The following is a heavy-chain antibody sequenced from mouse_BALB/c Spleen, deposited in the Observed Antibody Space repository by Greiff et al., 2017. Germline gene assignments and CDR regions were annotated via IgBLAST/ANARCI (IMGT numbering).Heavy chain of an antibody. V-gene: IGHV7-3*02. CDR2: IRNKANGYTT. CDR3: ARSMITRSDYYAMDY. D-gene: IGHD2-4*01. CDR1: GFTFTDYY. Sequence: EVQVVESGGGLVQPGGSLRLSCATSGFTFTDYYMSWVRQPPGKALEWLGFIRNKANGYTTEYSASVKGRFTISRDNSQSILYLQMNTLRAEDSATYYCARSMITRSDYYAMDYWGQGTSVTVSS. J-gene: IGHJ4*01.